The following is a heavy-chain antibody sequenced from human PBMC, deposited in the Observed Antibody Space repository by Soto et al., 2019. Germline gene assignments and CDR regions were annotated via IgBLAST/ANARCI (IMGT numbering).Heavy chain of an antibody. J-gene: IGHJ4*02. Sequence: GGSLRLSCTASGFTFGDYAMSWVRRAPGKGLKRVGFLRSKAYGGTTEYAASVKGRFTISRDDSKSIAYLQMNSLKTEDTAVYYCTAGKLYPSLGFDYWGQGTLVTVSS. CDR1: GFTFGDYA. CDR2: LRSKAYGGTT. D-gene: IGHD2-8*01. CDR3: TAGKLYPSLGFDY. V-gene: IGHV3-49*04.